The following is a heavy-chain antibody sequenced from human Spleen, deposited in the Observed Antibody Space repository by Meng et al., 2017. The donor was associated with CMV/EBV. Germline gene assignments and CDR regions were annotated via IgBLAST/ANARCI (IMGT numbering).Heavy chain of an antibody. V-gene: IGHV1-2*02. J-gene: IGHJ5*02. Sequence: FTGCYRHWVRQAPGRGLGWMGWIDPNSGGTNYEQKFQGRVTMTRDTSTSTAYMDLSSLRSDDTAVYYCARNGGRTSNWYTPGGWVDPWGQGTLVTVSS. CDR2: IDPNSGGT. D-gene: IGHD6-13*01. CDR1: FTGCY. CDR3: ARNGGRTSNWYTPGGWVDP.